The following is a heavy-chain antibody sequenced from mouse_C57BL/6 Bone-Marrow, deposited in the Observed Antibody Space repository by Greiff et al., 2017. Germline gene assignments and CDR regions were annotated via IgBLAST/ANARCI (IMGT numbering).Heavy chain of an antibody. Sequence: QVQLQQPGAELVMPGASVKLSCKASGYTFTSSWMHWVKQRPGQGLEWIGEIDPSDSYTNYNQKFKGKSTLTVDKSSSTAYMQLSSLTSEDSAVYYCARGRVDYDYVDYWGQGATLTVSS. CDR3: ARGRVDYDYVDY. CDR1: GYTFTSSW. CDR2: IDPSDSYT. V-gene: IGHV1-69*01. D-gene: IGHD1-1*02. J-gene: IGHJ2*01.